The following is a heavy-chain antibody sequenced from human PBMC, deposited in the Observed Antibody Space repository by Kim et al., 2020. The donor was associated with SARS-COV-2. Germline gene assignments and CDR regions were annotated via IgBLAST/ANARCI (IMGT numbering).Heavy chain of an antibody. J-gene: IGHJ5*02. CDR1: GFTFSSYA. D-gene: IGHD3-10*01. Sequence: GGSLRLSCSASGFTFSSYAMHWVRQAPGKGLEYVSAISSNGGSTYYADSVKGRFTISRDNSKNTLYLQMSSLRAEDTAVYYCVKGDAVRGVIGVNWFDPWGQGTLVTVSS. CDR3: VKGDAVRGVIGVNWFDP. CDR2: ISSNGGST. V-gene: IGHV3-64D*09.